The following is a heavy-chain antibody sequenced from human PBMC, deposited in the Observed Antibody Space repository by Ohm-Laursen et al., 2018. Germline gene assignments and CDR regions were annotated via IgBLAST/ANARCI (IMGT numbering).Heavy chain of an antibody. V-gene: IGHV3-30*03. CDR3: ARESIAEGDH. Sequence: SLRLSCAAAGFIFSSYAMHWVRQAPGKGLEWVAVISYDGNHKQYGESVKGRFTISRDNSKDTLGLQMNSLRSEDTAMYYCARESIAEGDHWGQGTLVTVSS. J-gene: IGHJ4*02. CDR1: GFIFSSYA. CDR2: ISYDGNHK.